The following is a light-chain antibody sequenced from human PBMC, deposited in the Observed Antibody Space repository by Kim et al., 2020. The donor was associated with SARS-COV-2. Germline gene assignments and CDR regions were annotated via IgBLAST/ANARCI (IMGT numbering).Light chain of an antibody. CDR3: QVRDSSSDHVV. Sequence: SYELTQPPSVSVAPGKTARITCGENNIGSKSVHWYQQKPGQAPVLVVYDDSDRPSGIPERFSGSNSGNTATLTISRVEAGDEADYYCQVRDSSSDHVVFGGGTQLTVL. CDR2: DDS. J-gene: IGLJ2*01. V-gene: IGLV3-21*03. CDR1: NIGSKS.